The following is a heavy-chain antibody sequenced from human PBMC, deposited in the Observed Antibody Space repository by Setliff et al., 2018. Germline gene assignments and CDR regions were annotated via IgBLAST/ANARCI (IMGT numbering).Heavy chain of an antibody. V-gene: IGHV3-48*03. J-gene: IGHJ4*02. CDR1: GFSFSSEH. CDR3: AREVWNIYDNDNSWSGYSDH. Sequence: PGGSLRLSCAASGFSFSSEHMNWVRQAPGKGLEWVSYISSSYSSIYSDSVKGRFTISRDNAKNSLYLQVNSLRAEDTALYYCAREVWNIYDNDNSWSGYSDHWGQGTLVTVSS. CDR2: ISSSYSSI. D-gene: IGHD3-3*01.